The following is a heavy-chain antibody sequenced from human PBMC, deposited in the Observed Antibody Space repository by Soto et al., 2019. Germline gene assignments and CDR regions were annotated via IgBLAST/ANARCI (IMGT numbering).Heavy chain of an antibody. V-gene: IGHV1-46*03. CDR3: ARVRGYSGYDDFDY. Sequence: QVQLVQSGAEVQKPGASVKVSCKASGYTFTSNYIHWVRQAPGQGLEWMGIINPRGGSTTYAQTFQGRVTMTRDTPTSTVYMELSSLRSEDTAVYYCARVRGYSGYDDFDYWGQGTLVTVSS. D-gene: IGHD5-12*01. CDR1: GYTFTSNY. J-gene: IGHJ4*02. CDR2: INPRGGST.